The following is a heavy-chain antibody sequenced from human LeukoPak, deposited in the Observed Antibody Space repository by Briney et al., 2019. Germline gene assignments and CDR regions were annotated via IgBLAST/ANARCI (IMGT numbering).Heavy chain of an antibody. D-gene: IGHD3-3*01. Sequence: SETLSLTCTVSGGSISSYYWSWIRQPAGKGLERIGRIYTSGSTNYNPSLKSRVTMSVDTSKNQFSLKLSSVTAADTAVYYCARDRGRRVYDFWSGYYVFDYWGQGILVTVSS. J-gene: IGHJ4*02. CDR3: ARDRGRRVYDFWSGYYVFDY. V-gene: IGHV4-4*07. CDR1: GGSISSYY. CDR2: IYTSGST.